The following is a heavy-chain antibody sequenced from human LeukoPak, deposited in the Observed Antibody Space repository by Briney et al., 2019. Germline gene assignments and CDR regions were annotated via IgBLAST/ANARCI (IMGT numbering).Heavy chain of an antibody. Sequence: GASVKVSCEASGYTFTGYYMHWVRQAPGQGLEWMGWINPNSGGTNYAQKFQGRVTMTRDTSISTAYMELSRLRSDDTAVYYCARRGWFGELLLDYWGQGTLVTVSS. V-gene: IGHV1-2*02. D-gene: IGHD3-10*01. CDR1: GYTFTGYY. J-gene: IGHJ4*02. CDR3: ARRGWFGELLLDY. CDR2: INPNSGGT.